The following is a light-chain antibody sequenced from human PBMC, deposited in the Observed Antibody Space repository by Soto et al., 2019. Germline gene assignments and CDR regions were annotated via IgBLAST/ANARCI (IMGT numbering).Light chain of an antibody. CDR2: PAF. J-gene: IGKJ1*01. V-gene: IGKV1-8*01. Sequence: AIRMTQSPSSLSASTGDRVTITCRASQGISSYLAWYQQKPGKAPKLLIYPAFTLQSGVPSRFSGSGSGTDFTLTISCLQSEDFATYYGQQYYSYPRTFGQGTKVEIK. CDR1: QGISSY. CDR3: QQYYSYPRT.